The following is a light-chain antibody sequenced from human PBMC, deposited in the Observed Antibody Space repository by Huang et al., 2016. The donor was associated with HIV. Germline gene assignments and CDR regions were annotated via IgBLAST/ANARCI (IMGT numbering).Light chain of an antibody. Sequence: DIQMTQSPSSRSVSVGDRVTITCRASQRISTYLNWYQQKPGKAPKLLIFAASTLQSGVPSTFSGSGSGTDFTLTISSLQPEDFATYYCQQTYSTAITFGQGTRLEIK. CDR3: QQTYSTAIT. J-gene: IGKJ5*01. CDR1: QRISTY. CDR2: AAS. V-gene: IGKV1-39*01.